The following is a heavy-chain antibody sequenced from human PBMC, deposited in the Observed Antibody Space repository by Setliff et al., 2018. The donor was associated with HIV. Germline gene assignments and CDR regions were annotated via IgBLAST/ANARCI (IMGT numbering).Heavy chain of an antibody. CDR3: ARPHSGRGGGAYFDP. J-gene: IGHJ5*02. CDR2: ILDGRVT. Sequence: LTCTVSGDSITSGHFYWGWIRQAPGKGLEWIGNILDGRVTFFNPSLRGRVTISVDASKNQVSLNLRSVTAADSAVYHCARPHSGRGGGAYFDPWGQGILVTVSS. D-gene: IGHD6-19*01. V-gene: IGHV4-39*01. CDR1: GDSITSGHFY.